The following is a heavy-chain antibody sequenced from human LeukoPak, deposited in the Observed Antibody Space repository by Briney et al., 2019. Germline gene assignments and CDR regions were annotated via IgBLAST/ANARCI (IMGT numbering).Heavy chain of an antibody. CDR3: ARGPLVGTTNYYFDY. Sequence: GGSLRLSCAASGFTFSSYDMHWVRQATGKGLEWVSVIGTVGDTYYSDSVKGRFTISRENAKNCLYLQMNSLRVGDTAVYYCARGPLVGTTNYYFDYWGQGTLVTVSS. J-gene: IGHJ4*02. V-gene: IGHV3-13*01. D-gene: IGHD2/OR15-2a*01. CDR2: IGTVGDT. CDR1: GFTFSSYD.